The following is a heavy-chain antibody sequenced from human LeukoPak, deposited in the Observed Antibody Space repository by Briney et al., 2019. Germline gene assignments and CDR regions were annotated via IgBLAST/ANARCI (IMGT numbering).Heavy chain of an antibody. CDR1: GYTFTSYY. V-gene: IGHV1-46*01. D-gene: IGHD3-10*01. CDR2: INPSGGST. Sequence: ASVKVSCKASGYTFTSYYMHWVRQAPGQGLEWMGIINPSGGSTSYAQKFQGRVTMTRDMSTSTVYMELSSLRSGDTAVYYCARSLLWFGELLSSEFYFDYWGQGTLVTVSS. CDR3: ARSLLWFGELLSSEFYFDY. J-gene: IGHJ4*02.